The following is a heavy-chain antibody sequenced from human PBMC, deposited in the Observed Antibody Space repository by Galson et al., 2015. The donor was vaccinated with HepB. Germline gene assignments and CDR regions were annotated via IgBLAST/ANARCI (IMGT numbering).Heavy chain of an antibody. V-gene: IGHV3-30-3*01. CDR2: ISYDGSNK. D-gene: IGHD3-9*01. CDR1: GFTFSSYW. Sequence: SLRLSCAASGFTFSSYWMSWVRQAPGKGLEWVAVISYDGSNKYYADSVKGRFTISRDNSKNTLYLQMNSLRAEDTAVYYCARGPIYYDILTGGFDYWGQGTLVTVSS. J-gene: IGHJ4*02. CDR3: ARGPIYYDILTGGFDY.